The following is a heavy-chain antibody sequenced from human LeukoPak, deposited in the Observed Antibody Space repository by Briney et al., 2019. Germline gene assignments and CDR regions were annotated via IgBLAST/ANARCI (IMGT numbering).Heavy chain of an antibody. CDR2: INHSGST. D-gene: IGHD6-13*01. J-gene: IGHJ6*02. CDR1: GGSFSGYY. V-gene: IGHV4-34*01. Sequence: SETLSLTCAAYGGSFSGYYWSWIRQPPGKGLEWIGEINHSGSTNYNPSLKSRVTISVDTSKNQFSLKLSSVTAADTAVYYCARGGSKPGIAAAGPYYYYYGMDVWGQGTTVTVSS. CDR3: ARGGSKPGIAAAGPYYYYYGMDV.